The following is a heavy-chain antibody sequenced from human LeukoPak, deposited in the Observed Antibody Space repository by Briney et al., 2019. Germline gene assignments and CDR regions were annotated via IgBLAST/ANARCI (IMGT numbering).Heavy chain of an antibody. J-gene: IGHJ4*02. Sequence: GGSLRLSCAASGFTFSSYAMSWVRQAPGKGLEWVSAISGGGGSTYYADSVKGRFTISRDNSKNTLYLQMNSLRAEDTAVYYCAKASLVLRYFDWLLPHFDYWGQGTLVTVSS. CDR1: GFTFSSYA. CDR2: ISGGGGST. D-gene: IGHD3-9*01. V-gene: IGHV3-23*01. CDR3: AKASLVLRYFDWLLPHFDY.